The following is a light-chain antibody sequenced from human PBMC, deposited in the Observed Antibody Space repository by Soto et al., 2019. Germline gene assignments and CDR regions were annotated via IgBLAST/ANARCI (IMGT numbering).Light chain of an antibody. CDR2: DAS. CDR1: QDIAGY. CDR3: QQYNSYPIT. Sequence: DIQLTQSPSSVSASVGDRVTITCRASQDIAGYLAWYQHKPGRTPELLIYDASSLESGAPSRFSGSGSGTDFTLTISSLQPDDFATYYCQQYNSYPITFGQGTRLEIK. J-gene: IGKJ5*01. V-gene: IGKV1D-16*01.